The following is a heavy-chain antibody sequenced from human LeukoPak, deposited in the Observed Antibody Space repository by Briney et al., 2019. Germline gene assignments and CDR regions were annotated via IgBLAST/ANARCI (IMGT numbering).Heavy chain of an antibody. CDR3: AKDPEWELPGHGFDI. CDR2: IRYDGSNK. D-gene: IGHD1-26*01. J-gene: IGHJ3*02. Sequence: PGGSLRLSCAASGFTFSSYGMHWVRQAPGKGLEWVAFIRYDGSNKYYADSVKGRFTISRDNSKNTLYLQMNSLRAEDTAVYYCAKDPEWELPGHGFDIWGQGTMVTVSS. CDR1: GFTFSSYG. V-gene: IGHV3-30*02.